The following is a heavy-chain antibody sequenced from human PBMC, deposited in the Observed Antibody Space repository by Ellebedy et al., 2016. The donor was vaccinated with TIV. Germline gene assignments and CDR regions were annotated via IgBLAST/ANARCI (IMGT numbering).Heavy chain of an antibody. V-gene: IGHV4-59*01. CDR1: GGSISSYY. J-gene: IGHJ6*02. D-gene: IGHD5-12*01. CDR2: IYYSGST. Sequence: SETLSLTCTVFGGSISSYYWSWIRQPPGKGLEWIGYIYYSGSTNYNPSLKSRVTISVDTSKNQFSLKLSSVTAADTAVYYCARIVAKGMDVWGQGTTVTVSS. CDR3: ARIVAKGMDV.